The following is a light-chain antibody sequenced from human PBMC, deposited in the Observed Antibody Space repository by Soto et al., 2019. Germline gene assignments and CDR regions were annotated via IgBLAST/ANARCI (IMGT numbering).Light chain of an antibody. V-gene: IGKV3D-15*01. CDR3: QQFNTWPFT. J-gene: IGKJ3*01. Sequence: EIVLTQSPATLSVSPGERATLSCRASQDVTSDLVWYQQKPGQAPTLLMFTASARATGIPARFTGGGSETDFTLNISSPQPEDSAVYYCQQFNTWPFTFGPGTKVEIK. CDR1: QDVTSD. CDR2: TAS.